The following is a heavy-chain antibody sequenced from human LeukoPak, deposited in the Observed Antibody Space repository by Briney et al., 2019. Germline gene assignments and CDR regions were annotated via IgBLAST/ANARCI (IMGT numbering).Heavy chain of an antibody. CDR2: ISAYNGNT. Sequence: GASVKVSCKASGYTFTSYGISWVRQAPGQGLEWMGWISAYNGNTNYAQKLQGRVTMTTDTSTSTAYMELRSLRSDDTAVYYCARHGYGDYVRDSSHGYYYYGMDVWGQGTTVTVSS. CDR3: ARHGYGDYVRDSSHGYYYYGMDV. V-gene: IGHV1-18*01. D-gene: IGHD4-17*01. J-gene: IGHJ6*02. CDR1: GYTFTSYG.